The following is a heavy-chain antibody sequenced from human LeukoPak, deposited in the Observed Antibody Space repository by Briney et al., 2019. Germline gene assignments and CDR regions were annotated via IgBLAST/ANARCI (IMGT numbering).Heavy chain of an antibody. Sequence: GGSLRLSCAASGFTFSSYAMSWLRTAPGKGLEWVLALSGGGSSTYYADSVKGRFTISRDNAKNTLYLQMHSLRAEDTAVYYCVKAGASGLYGMDVWGQGTTVTVSS. CDR3: VKAGASGLYGMDV. CDR2: LSGGGSST. V-gene: IGHV3-23*01. CDR1: GFTFSSYA. J-gene: IGHJ6*02.